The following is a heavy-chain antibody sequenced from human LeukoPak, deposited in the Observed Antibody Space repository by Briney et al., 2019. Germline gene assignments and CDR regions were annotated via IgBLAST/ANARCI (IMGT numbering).Heavy chain of an antibody. D-gene: IGHD6-13*01. CDR3: ARDWYGSDAFDI. CDR1: GGSVSSGSYY. CDR2: IYYSGST. V-gene: IGHV4-61*01. J-gene: IGHJ3*02. Sequence: PSETLSLTCTVSGGSVSSGSYYWSWIRQPPGKGLKWIGYIYYSGSTNYNPSLKSRVTISVDTSKNQFSLKLSSVTAADTAVYYCARDWYGSDAFDIWGQGTMVTVSS.